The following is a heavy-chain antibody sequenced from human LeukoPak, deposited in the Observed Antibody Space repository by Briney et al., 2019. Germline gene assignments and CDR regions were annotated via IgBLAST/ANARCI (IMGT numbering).Heavy chain of an antibody. J-gene: IGHJ4*02. V-gene: IGHV4-61*02. D-gene: IGHD3-22*01. Sequence: SQTLSLTCTVSGGSISSGSYYWSWIRQPAGKGLEWIGRIYTSGSTNYNPSLKSRVTISVDTSKDQFSLKLSSVTAADTAVYYCARDLENYYDSSGYYTWYFDYWGQGTPVTVSS. CDR3: ARDLENYYDSSGYYTWYFDY. CDR2: IYTSGST. CDR1: GGSISSGSYY.